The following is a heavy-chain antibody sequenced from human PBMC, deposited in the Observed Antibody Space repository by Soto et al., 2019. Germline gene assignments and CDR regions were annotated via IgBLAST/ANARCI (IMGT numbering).Heavy chain of an antibody. J-gene: IGHJ6*01. D-gene: IGHD3-3*01. CDR3: ARTNYDFWSGLDYYYYGMDV. Sequence: PGESLKISCKGSGYSFTSYWIGWVRQMPGKGLEWMGIIYPGDSDTRYIPSFQGQVTISADKSISTAYLQWSSLKASDTAMYYCARTNYDFWSGLDYYYYGMDVLGQGTTVNVSS. V-gene: IGHV5-51*01. CDR2: IYPGDSDT. CDR1: GYSFTSYW.